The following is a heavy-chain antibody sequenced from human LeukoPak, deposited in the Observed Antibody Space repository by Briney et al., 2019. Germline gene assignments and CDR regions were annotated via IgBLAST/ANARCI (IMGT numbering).Heavy chain of an antibody. J-gene: IGHJ4*02. CDR3: ARPLGLAATGGY. V-gene: IGHV3-30*03. Sequence: PGRSLRLSCAASGFTFSSYGMHWVRQAPGRGLEWVAVISYDGSNKYYADSVKGRFTISRDNSKNTLYLQMNSLRAEDTAVYYCARPLGLAATGGYWGQGTLVTVSS. D-gene: IGHD6-13*01. CDR1: GFTFSSYG. CDR2: ISYDGSNK.